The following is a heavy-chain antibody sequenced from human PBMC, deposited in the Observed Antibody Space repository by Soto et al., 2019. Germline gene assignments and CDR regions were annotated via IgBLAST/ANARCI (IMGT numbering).Heavy chain of an antibody. V-gene: IGHV3-30-3*01. Sequence: QVQLGESGGGVVQPGRSLRLSCAASGFTFSSYAMHWVRQAPGKGLEWVAVISYDRSSKYYADSVKGRFTISRDNFKNTLYLQMNSLRAEDTAVYYCAHGRDRGTWGQGTLVTVSS. CDR3: AHGRDRGT. J-gene: IGHJ4*02. CDR2: ISYDRSSK. D-gene: IGHD2-15*01. CDR1: GFTFSSYA.